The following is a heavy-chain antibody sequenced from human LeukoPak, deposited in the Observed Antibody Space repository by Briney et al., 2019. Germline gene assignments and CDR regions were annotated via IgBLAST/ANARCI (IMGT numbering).Heavy chain of an antibody. V-gene: IGHV3-53*01. J-gene: IGHJ4*02. D-gene: IGHD3-10*01. CDR3: ARGRFPVDY. CDR2: IYGGGNT. Sequence: PAGSLTLTCTASGFIVSSTYMTWVPQAPGKGLEWVSVIYGGGNTYYADSVQGRFTTSRDNSKNTLYLQMNSLRAEDTAVYYCARGRFPVDYWGQGPLVTVSS. CDR1: GFIVSSTY.